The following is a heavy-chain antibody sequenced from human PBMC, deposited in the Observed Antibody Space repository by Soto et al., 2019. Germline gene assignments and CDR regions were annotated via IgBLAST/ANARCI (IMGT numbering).Heavy chain of an antibody. J-gene: IGHJ4*02. V-gene: IGHV3-30-3*01. Sequence: GGSLRLSCAASGFTFSSYAMHWVRQAPGKGLEWVAVISYDGSNKYYADSVKGRFTISRDNSKNTLYLQMNSLRAEDTAVYYCARDGPPAVIQLWSPAPFDYWGQGTLVTVSS. D-gene: IGHD5-18*01. CDR2: ISYDGSNK. CDR1: GFTFSSYA. CDR3: ARDGPPAVIQLWSPAPFDY.